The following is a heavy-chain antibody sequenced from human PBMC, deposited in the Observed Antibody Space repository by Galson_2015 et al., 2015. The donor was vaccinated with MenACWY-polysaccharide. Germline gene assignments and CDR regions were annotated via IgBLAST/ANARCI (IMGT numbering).Heavy chain of an antibody. J-gene: IGHJ4*02. CDR1: GFTFSGSA. CDR3: TRYMAAGPAPGEN. CDR2: IRSKANSYAT. Sequence: SLRLSCAASGFTFSGSAMHWVRQASGKGLEWVGRIRSKANSYATAYAASVKGRFTISRDDSKNTAYLQMNSLKTEDTAVYYCTRYMAAGPAPGENWGQGTLVTVSS. V-gene: IGHV3-73*01. D-gene: IGHD6-13*01.